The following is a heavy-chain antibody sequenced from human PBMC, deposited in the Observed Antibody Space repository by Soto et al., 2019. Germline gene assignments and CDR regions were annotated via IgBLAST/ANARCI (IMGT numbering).Heavy chain of an antibody. Sequence: QVQLVESGGGVVQPGRSLRLSCAASGFTFSSYAMHWVRKAPGKGLEWVAVISYDGSNKYYADSVKGRFTISRDNSKNTLYLQMNSLRAEDTAVYYCARDFSSGEQQLGCLGYWGQGTLVTVSS. CDR3: ARDFSSGEQQLGCLGY. V-gene: IGHV3-30-3*01. CDR1: GFTFSSYA. J-gene: IGHJ4*02. D-gene: IGHD6-13*01. CDR2: ISYDGSNK.